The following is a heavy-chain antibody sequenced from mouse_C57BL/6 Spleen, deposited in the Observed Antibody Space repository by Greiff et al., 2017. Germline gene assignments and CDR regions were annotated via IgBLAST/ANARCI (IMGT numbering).Heavy chain of an antibody. Sequence: QVQLQQPGTELVKPGASVKLSCKASGYTFTSYWMHWVKQRPGQGLEWIGNINPSNGGTNYNEKFKSKATLTVDKSSSTAYMQLSSLTSADSAVYYCAREGPKWDVSYAMDYWGQGTSVTVAS. V-gene: IGHV1-53*01. D-gene: IGHD4-1*01. CDR2: INPSNGGT. CDR3: AREGPKWDVSYAMDY. CDR1: GYTFTSYW. J-gene: IGHJ4*01.